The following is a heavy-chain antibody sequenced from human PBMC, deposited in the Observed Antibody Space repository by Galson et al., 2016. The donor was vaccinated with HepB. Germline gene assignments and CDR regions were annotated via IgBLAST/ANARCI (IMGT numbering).Heavy chain of an antibody. CDR2: ISLYNGNT. Sequence: SVKVSCKASGYTLSSYGIGWVRQAPGQGLEWMGWISLYNGNTNYAQKFQGRVTMTTGTSPSTVYMELRSLRSDDTAVYYCARAVGDSSGGGLDYWGQGTLVTVSS. J-gene: IGHJ4*02. D-gene: IGHD3-22*01. CDR3: ARAVGDSSGGGLDY. V-gene: IGHV1-18*01. CDR1: GYTLSSYG.